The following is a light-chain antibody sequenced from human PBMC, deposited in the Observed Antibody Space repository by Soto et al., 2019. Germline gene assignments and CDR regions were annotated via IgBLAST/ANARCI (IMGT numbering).Light chain of an antibody. J-gene: IGKJ4*01. Sequence: EIVMTQSPASLSVSPGDGATLSCWASQSVASNVAWYQQKPGQGPRLLIHGASTRAAGVPARFSGSGSGTDFTLTISSLQSEDFAVYYCQQYGSSLVFGGGTKVEIK. CDR2: GAS. CDR1: QSVASN. CDR3: QQYGSSLV. V-gene: IGKV3-15*01.